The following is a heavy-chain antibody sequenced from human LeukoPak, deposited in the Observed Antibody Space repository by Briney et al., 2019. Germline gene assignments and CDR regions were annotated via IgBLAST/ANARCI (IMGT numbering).Heavy chain of an antibody. Sequence: GGSLRLSCAASGFPFSSYVMTWVRQAPGKGLEWVSGISNNGDTTYYADSVKDRFTISRDNSKNTLYLQMNSLRAGDTAVYFCAKDGCSSTSCYFDYWGRGILVTVSS. CDR1: GFPFSSYV. D-gene: IGHD2-2*01. J-gene: IGHJ4*02. V-gene: IGHV3-23*01. CDR2: ISNNGDTT. CDR3: AKDGCSSTSCYFDY.